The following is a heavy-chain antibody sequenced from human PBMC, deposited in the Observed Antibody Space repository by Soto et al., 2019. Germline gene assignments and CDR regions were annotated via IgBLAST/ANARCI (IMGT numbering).Heavy chain of an antibody. CDR2: ISSSGSTI. CDR1: GFTFSDYY. D-gene: IGHD2-15*01. J-gene: IGHJ4*02. CDR3: HAVVAATNDYFDY. V-gene: IGHV3-11*01. Sequence: QVQLVESGGGLVKPGGSLRLSCAASGFTFSDYYMSWIRQAPGKGLEWVSYISSSGSTIYYADSVKGRFTISRDHAKNSLYLQMNSLRAEDTAVYYCHAVVAATNDYFDYWGQGTLVTVSS.